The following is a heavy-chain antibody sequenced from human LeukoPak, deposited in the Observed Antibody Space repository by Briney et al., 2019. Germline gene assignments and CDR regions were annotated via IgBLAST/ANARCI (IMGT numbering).Heavy chain of an antibody. V-gene: IGHV3-38-3*01. D-gene: IGHD3-3*01. Sequence: GGSLRLSCAASGFTVNSNEMSWVRQAPGKGLEWFSSISGGSTYYADSRKGRFTISRGNSKNTLHLQMNSLRAEDTAVYYCKLTYDFWSGYLYNWFDPWGQGTLVTVSS. CDR3: KLTYDFWSGYLYNWFDP. CDR1: GFTVNSNE. J-gene: IGHJ5*02. CDR2: ISGGST.